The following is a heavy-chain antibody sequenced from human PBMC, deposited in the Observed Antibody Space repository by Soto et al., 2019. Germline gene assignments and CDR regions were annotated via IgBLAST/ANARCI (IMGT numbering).Heavy chain of an antibody. J-gene: IGHJ4*02. CDR2: ISDDGSNK. V-gene: IGHV3-30*18. CDR3: AKDHYDRSGFYFDS. CDR1: GFTFISYD. D-gene: IGHD3-22*01. Sequence: QVQLVESGGGVVQPGRSLRLSCAASGFTFISYDMHWVRQATGTGLEWVAVISDDGSNKDYADSVNGRFTISRDNSKNTLDMQMNSLRAEDTAVYYCAKDHYDRSGFYFDSWCQGSLVTVSS.